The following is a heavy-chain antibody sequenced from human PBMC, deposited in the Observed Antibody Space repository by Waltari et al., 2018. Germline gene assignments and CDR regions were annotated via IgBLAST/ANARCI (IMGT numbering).Heavy chain of an antibody. CDR2: VNLSGST. V-gene: IGHV4-34*01. J-gene: IGHJ4*02. CDR1: GGSLSGYY. CDR3: ARGRVPAAINY. Sequence: QVQLQQWGAGLLKPSETLSLTCAVYGGSLSGYYWSWIRQPPGKGLAWIGEVNLSGSTNYNPSLKSRGTISGDTSKNQFSLKLSAVTAADTAVYYCARGRVPAAINYWGQGTLVTVSS. D-gene: IGHD2-2*01.